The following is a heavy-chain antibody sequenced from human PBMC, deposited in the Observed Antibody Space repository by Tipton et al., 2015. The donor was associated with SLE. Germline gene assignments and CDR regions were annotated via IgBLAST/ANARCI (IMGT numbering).Heavy chain of an antibody. CDR3: AGYGFDSAFDI. Sequence: QLVQSGGGVVQPGGSLRLSCAASGFTFSSYCMSWVRQAPGKGLEWVANIKPDGHEKYYVDSVQGRFTISRDNSRGALFLQMTSLTTEDTAVYYYAGYGFDSAFDIWGQGTMVTVSS. D-gene: IGHD5-18*01. V-gene: IGHV3-7*03. CDR2: IKPDGHEK. CDR1: GFTFSSYC. J-gene: IGHJ3*02.